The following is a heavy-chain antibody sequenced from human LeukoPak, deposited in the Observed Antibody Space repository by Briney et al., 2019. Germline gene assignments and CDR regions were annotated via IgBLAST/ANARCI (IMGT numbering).Heavy chain of an antibody. V-gene: IGHV4-31*03. Sequence: SETLSLTCTVFGGSISSGGYYWSWIRQHPGKGLEWIGYIYYSGSTYYNPSLKSRVTISVDTSKNQFSLKLSSVTAADTAVYYCARDSDSSGYYNYWGQGTLVTVSS. D-gene: IGHD3-22*01. CDR3: ARDSDSSGYYNY. CDR1: GGSISSGGYY. CDR2: IYYSGST. J-gene: IGHJ4*02.